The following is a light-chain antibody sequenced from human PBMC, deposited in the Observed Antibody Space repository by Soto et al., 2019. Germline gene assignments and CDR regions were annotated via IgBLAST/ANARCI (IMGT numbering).Light chain of an antibody. CDR2: LNSDGSH. V-gene: IGLV4-69*01. CDR1: SGHSNYA. Sequence: QLVLTQSPSASASLGASVKLTCTLSSGHSNYAIAWHQQQSEKGPRYLMKLNSDGSHSKGDGIPDRSSGSSSGAERYLTISSLQSEDEADYYCQTWGSGIVVFGGGTKLTVL. CDR3: QTWGSGIVV. J-gene: IGLJ2*01.